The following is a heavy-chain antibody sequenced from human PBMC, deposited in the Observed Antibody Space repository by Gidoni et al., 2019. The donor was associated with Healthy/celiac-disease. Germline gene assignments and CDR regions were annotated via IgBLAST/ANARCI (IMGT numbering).Heavy chain of an antibody. CDR1: GGTFSSYA. V-gene: IGHV1-69*01. J-gene: IGHJ4*02. D-gene: IGHD2-2*02. CDR2: IIPIFGTA. CDR3: ARDRHIGIYAGGYLDY. Sequence: QVQLVQSGAEVQMPWSSVTFFCKASGGTFSSYAIRLVRQATGQWLEWRGGIIPIFGTANYEQKFKGRVTSTADESKSTAYMELSSLRYEDTAVYYCARDRHIGIYAGGYLDYWGQGTLVTVSS.